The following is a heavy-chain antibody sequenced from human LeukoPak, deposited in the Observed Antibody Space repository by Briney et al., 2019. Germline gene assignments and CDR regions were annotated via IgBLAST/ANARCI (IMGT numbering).Heavy chain of an antibody. D-gene: IGHD3-22*01. J-gene: IGHJ6*02. Sequence: GGSLRLSCAASGFTFSSYAMSWVRQAPGKGLEWVSAISGSGGSTYYAAPVKGRFTISRDDSKNTLYLQMNSLKTEDTAVYYCTTDEFRYDSSGLRPEVTGYYYGMDVWGQGTTVTVSS. CDR3: TTDEFRYDSSGLRPEVTGYYYGMDV. CDR2: ISGSGGST. CDR1: GFTFSSYA. V-gene: IGHV3-23*01.